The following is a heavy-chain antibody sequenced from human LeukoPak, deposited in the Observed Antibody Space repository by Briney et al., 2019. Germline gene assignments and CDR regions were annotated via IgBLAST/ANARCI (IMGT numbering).Heavy chain of an antibody. D-gene: IGHD1-14*01. Sequence: SETLSLTCTVCGGSISGGSYYWSWIRQPAGKGLEWIGRIYTSGSTNYNPSLKSRVTISVDTSKNQFSLKLSSLTAADTAVYYCAGNPYKASAGSGNWFDPWGQGTLVTVSS. V-gene: IGHV4-61*02. CDR2: IYTSGST. J-gene: IGHJ5*02. CDR1: GGSISGGSYY. CDR3: AGNPYKASAGSGNWFDP.